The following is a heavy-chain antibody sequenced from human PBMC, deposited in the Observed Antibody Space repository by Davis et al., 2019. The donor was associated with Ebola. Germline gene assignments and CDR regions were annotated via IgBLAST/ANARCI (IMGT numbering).Heavy chain of an antibody. Sequence: PSETLSLTCAVSGYSISSGYYWGWIRQPPGKGLEWIGSIYHSGSTYYNPSLKSRVTISVDTSKNQFSLKLSSVTAADTAVYYCAGQTGSSGKVYWGQGTLVTVSS. D-gene: IGHD3-10*01. CDR3: AGQTGSSGKVY. V-gene: IGHV4-38-2*01. CDR1: GYSISSGYY. CDR2: IYHSGST. J-gene: IGHJ4*02.